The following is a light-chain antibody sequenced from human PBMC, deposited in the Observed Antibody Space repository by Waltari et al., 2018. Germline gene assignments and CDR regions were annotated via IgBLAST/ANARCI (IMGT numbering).Light chain of an antibody. CDR2: ATS. Sequence: EIVLTQSPGTLSLSPGERATLSCRASQSVSRYLAWYQHRPAQPPRHLIYATSTRATGIPDRFSGSGSGTHFSLTTSRLEPEDFAVYYCQKYGTLPATFGQGAKVEI. CDR3: QKYGTLPAT. CDR1: QSVSRY. V-gene: IGKV3-20*01. J-gene: IGKJ1*01.